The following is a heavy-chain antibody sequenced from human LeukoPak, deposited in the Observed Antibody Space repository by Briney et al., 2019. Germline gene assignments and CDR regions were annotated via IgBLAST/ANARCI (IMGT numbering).Heavy chain of an antibody. V-gene: IGHV1-69*05. CDR2: IIPIFGTA. CDR3: ATVRDIVVVPAAIGWFDP. J-gene: IGHJ5*02. Sequence: ASVKVSCKASGGTFISYAISWVRQAPGQGLEWMGGIIPIFGTANYAQKFQGRVTITTDESTSTAYMELSSLRSEDTAVYYCATVRDIVVVPAAIGWFDPWGQGTLVTVSS. CDR1: GGTFISYA. D-gene: IGHD2-2*01.